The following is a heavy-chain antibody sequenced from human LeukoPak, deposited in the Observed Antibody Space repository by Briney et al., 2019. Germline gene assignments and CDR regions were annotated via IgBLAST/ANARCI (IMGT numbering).Heavy chain of an antibody. CDR1: GGSLSAY. D-gene: IGHD3-22*01. J-gene: IGHJ4*02. V-gene: IGHV4-34*01. CDR3: AFKDTSGYYYNY. Sequence: KASETLSLTCAVYGGSLSAYWSWIRQPPGKGLEWIGEINYSGSTKYNPSLKSRVTISVDTSKKHFSLKVNSVTAADTSVYYCAFKDTSGYYYNYWGQGTLVTVSS. CDR2: INYSGST.